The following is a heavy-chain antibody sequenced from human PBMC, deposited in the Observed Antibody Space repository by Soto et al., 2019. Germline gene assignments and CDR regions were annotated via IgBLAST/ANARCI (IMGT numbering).Heavy chain of an antibody. CDR3: ARESGSYYDSSGYQG. J-gene: IGHJ4*02. V-gene: IGHV3-48*03. CDR2: ISSSGSTI. D-gene: IGHD3-22*01. Sequence: ESGGGLVQPGGSLRLSCAASGFTFSSYEMNWVRQAPGKGLEWVSYISSSGSTIYYADSVKGRFTISRDNAKNSLYLQMNSLRAEDTAVYYCARESGSYYDSSGYQGWGQGTLVTVSS. CDR1: GFTFSSYE.